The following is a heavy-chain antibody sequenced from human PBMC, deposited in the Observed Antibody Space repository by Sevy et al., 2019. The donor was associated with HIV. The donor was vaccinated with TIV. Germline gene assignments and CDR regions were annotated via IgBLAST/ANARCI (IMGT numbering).Heavy chain of an antibody. V-gene: IGHV3-15*01. CDR2: IKSKTDGERT. CDR1: GLSFTSAW. Sequence: GGSLRLSCAASGLSFTSAWMSWVRQAPGKGLEWVGRIKSKTDGERTDYPAPVRGRFTISRDESKNTLYLQMNSLETTDTAVYYCTTTLSTAHYMVVWGQGTTVTISS. J-gene: IGHJ6*02. D-gene: IGHD2-2*01. CDR3: TTTLSTAHYMVV.